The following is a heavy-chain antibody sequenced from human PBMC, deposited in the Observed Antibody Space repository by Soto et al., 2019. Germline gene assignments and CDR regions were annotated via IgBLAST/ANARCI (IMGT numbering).Heavy chain of an antibody. D-gene: IGHD2-8*01. V-gene: IGHV4-61*01. J-gene: IGHJ4*02. Sequence: QVQLQESGPGLVKPSETLSLTCTVSGGSVSSSSYYWNWIRQPPGKGLEWIGNIYYSGSTNYNPSLKSRVTISVGTSKNQFSLKLSSVTAADTAVYDCARYPTRVYYFDYWGQGTLVTDSS. CDR3: ARYPTRVYYFDY. CDR2: IYYSGST. CDR1: GGSVSSSSYY.